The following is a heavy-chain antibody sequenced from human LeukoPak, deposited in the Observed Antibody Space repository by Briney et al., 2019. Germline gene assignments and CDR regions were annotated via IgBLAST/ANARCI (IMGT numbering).Heavy chain of an antibody. J-gene: IGHJ4*02. D-gene: IGHD6-13*01. V-gene: IGHV1-18*01. CDR3: ARDAAAAGSDY. CDR2: ISAYNGST. Sequence: GASVKVSCKASGYTFTTYGISWVRQAPGQGLEWMGWISAYNGSTNYAQKLQGRVTMTTDTSTTTAYMELRSLRSDDTAVYYCARDAAAAGSDYWGQGTLVTVSS. CDR1: GYTFTTYG.